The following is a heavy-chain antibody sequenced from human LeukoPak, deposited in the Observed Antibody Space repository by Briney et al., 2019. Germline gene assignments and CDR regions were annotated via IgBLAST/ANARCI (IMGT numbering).Heavy chain of an antibody. V-gene: IGHV4-61*02. Sequence: SETPSLTCTVSGGSISSGSYYWSWIRQPAGKGLEWIGRIYTSGSTNYNPSLKSRVTISVDTSKNQFSLKLSSVTAADTAVYYCARALGGYPANFDYWGQGTLVTVSS. CDR1: GGSISSGSYY. CDR2: IYTSGST. J-gene: IGHJ4*02. CDR3: ARALGGYPANFDY. D-gene: IGHD1-26*01.